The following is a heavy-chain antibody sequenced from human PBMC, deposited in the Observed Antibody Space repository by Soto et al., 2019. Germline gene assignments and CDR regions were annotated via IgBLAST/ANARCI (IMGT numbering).Heavy chain of an antibody. CDR2: IYYSGST. Sequence: SETLSLTCTVSGGSISSSSYYWGWIRQPPGKGLEWIGSIYYSGSTYYNPSLKSRVTISVDTSKNQFSLKLSSVTAADTAVYYCARLVGYCSSTSCYNLDYWGQGTLVTVS. J-gene: IGHJ4*02. CDR1: GGSISSSSYY. D-gene: IGHD2-2*01. V-gene: IGHV4-39*01. CDR3: ARLVGYCSSTSCYNLDY.